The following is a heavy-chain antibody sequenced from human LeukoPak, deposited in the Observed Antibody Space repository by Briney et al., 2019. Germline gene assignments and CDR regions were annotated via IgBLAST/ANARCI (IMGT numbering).Heavy chain of an antibody. D-gene: IGHD2-2*01. CDR3: AKERYCSSTSCYGLSDY. CDR2: ISGSGGST. Sequence: PGGSLRLSCAASGFTFSIYEMNWVRQAPGKGLEWVSAISGSGGSTYYADSVKGRFTISRDNSKNTLYLQMNSLRAEDTAVYYCAKERYCSSTSCYGLSDYWGQGTLVTVSS. V-gene: IGHV3-23*01. CDR1: GFTFSIYE. J-gene: IGHJ4*02.